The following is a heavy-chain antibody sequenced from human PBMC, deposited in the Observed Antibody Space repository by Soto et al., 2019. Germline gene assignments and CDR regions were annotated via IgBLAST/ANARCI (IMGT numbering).Heavy chain of an antibody. CDR2: INPKSGHT. CDR1: GYSFSGSY. J-gene: IGHJ5*02. V-gene: IGHV1-2*02. CDR3: GRNVAPQQQVPNTRGRFFDP. D-gene: IGHD6-13*01. Sequence: QVQLVQSGAEVKKPGASVRVSCKASGYSFSGSYIHWVRQTPRHGLEWMGWINPKSGHTVLGDKFEDRVTMTRDTSINTVYMQLGNLTSDDTAIYYCGRNVAPQQQVPNTRGRFFDPWGQGTLVTVSS.